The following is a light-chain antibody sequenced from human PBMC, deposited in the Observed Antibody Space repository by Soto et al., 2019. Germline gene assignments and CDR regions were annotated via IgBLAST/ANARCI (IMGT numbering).Light chain of an antibody. J-gene: IGLJ1*01. CDR2: DVS. CDR3: CSYTSATTYV. V-gene: IGLV2-14*03. Sequence: QSVLTQPASVSGSPGQSITISCTGSSSDIGAYNYVSWYHQHHPGEAPKVIIYDVSHRPAGASNRFSGSKSGNTASLTISGLQTEDEADYFCCSYTSATTYVFGTGTKVTVL. CDR1: SSDIGAYNY.